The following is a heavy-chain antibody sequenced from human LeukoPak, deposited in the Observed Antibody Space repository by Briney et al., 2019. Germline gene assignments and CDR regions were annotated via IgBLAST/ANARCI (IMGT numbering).Heavy chain of an antibody. CDR1: GFTFSSYE. Sequence: GGSLRLSCAASGFTFSSYEMNWVRQAPGKGLEWVSVIYSGGSTYYADSVKGRFTISRDNPKNTLYLQMNSLRAEDTAVYYCARDRGIRPYYYYYMDVWGKGTTVTVSS. CDR2: IYSGGST. D-gene: IGHD1-14*01. CDR3: ARDRGIRPYYYYYMDV. J-gene: IGHJ6*03. V-gene: IGHV3-66*02.